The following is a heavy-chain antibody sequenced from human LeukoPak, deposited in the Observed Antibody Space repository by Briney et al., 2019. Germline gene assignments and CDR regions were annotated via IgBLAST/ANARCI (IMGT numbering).Heavy chain of an antibody. CDR2: INPNSSDT. CDR1: GYTFTGDF. J-gene: IGHJ4*02. V-gene: IGHV1-2*02. CDR3: VRRGDGYVYDY. Sequence: ASVKVSCKAFGYTFTGDFMHWVRQAPGQGLEWMGWINPNSSDTNYADKFQGRVTMTRDRSISTAYMDLSGLTSDDTAVYYCVRRGDGYVYDYWGQGTLVTVSS. D-gene: IGHD5-24*01.